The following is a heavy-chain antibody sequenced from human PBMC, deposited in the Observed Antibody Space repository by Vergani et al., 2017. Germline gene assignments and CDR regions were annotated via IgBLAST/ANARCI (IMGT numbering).Heavy chain of an antibody. CDR3: ARSSGYYSYYFAF. CDR2: IIPIFGTT. D-gene: IGHD3-22*01. Sequence: QGQLAQSGAEVKKPGSSVKVSCKASGGTFSSNSISWVRQAPGQGLEWMGRIIPIFGTTSYAQKFQGRVTILADESTSTAYMELSSLISEDTAVYYCARSSGYYSYYFAFWGQGTLVTVSS. CDR1: GGTFSSNS. J-gene: IGHJ4*02. V-gene: IGHV1-69*13.